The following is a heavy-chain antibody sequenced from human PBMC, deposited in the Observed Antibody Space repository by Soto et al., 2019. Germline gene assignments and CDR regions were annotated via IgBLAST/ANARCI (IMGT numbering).Heavy chain of an antibody. CDR3: ARHGWNTPIAQVRRYAMDV. Sequence: SETLSLTCTVSGDFITNSLYYWVWIRQPPGKGLEWIGSFYYSGNTHYSPSLKSRVTLSVDTSKNQLSLMLKSVTAADSGVYYCARHGWNTPIAQVRRYAMDVWAQGTTVPVSS. D-gene: IGHD2-15*01. CDR2: FYYSGNT. CDR1: GDFITNSLYY. V-gene: IGHV4-39*01. J-gene: IGHJ6*02.